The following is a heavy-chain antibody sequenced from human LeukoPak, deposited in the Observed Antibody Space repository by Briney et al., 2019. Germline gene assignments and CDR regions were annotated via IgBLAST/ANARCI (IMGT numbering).Heavy chain of an antibody. D-gene: IGHD3-16*01. V-gene: IGHV4-39*07. CDR1: GGSIDSTSYY. J-gene: IGHJ6*03. Sequence: SETLSLTCSVSGGSIDSTSYYWGWFRQPPGKGLEWIGTIYYSGNTYYNPSLRSRLALSVDTPKRQFSLRLSSLTAADTAVYYCARETSQKGAHYMDAWGKGTTVTISS. CDR2: IYYSGNT. CDR3: ARETSQKGAHYMDA.